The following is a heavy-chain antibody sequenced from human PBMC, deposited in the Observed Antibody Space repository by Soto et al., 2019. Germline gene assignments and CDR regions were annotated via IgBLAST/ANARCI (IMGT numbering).Heavy chain of an antibody. CDR3: ARDRMYYYDSSGYYYYYYGMDV. CDR2: INAGNGNT. J-gene: IGHJ6*02. D-gene: IGHD3-22*01. V-gene: IGHV1-3*01. CDR1: GYTFTGYY. Sequence: ASVKVSCKASGYTFTGYYMHWVRQAPGQGLEWMGWINAGNGNTKYSQKFQGRVTITRDTSASTAYMELSSLRSEDTAVYYCARDRMYYYDSSGYYYYYYGMDVWGQGTTVTVSS.